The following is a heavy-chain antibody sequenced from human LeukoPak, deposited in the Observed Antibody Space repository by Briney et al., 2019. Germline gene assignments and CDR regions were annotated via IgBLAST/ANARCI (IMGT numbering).Heavy chain of an antibody. CDR1: GFTFSSYA. CDR3: VKGSRNYGDL. V-gene: IGHV3-64D*06. CDR2: TSSNGGST. Sequence: GGSLRLSCSASGFTFSSYAMHWVRQAPGKGLEYVSATSSNGGSTYYADSVKGRFTISRDNSKNTLYLQMSSLRAEDTAVYYCVKGSRNYGDLWGRGTLVTVSS. D-gene: IGHD1-7*01. J-gene: IGHJ2*01.